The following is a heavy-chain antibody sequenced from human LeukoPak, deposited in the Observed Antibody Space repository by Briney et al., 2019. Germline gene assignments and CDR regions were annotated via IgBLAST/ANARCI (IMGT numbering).Heavy chain of an antibody. D-gene: IGHD1-26*01. Sequence: SSVKVSCKASGGTFSSYAISWVRQAPGQGLEWMGGIIPIFGTANYAQEFQGRVTITADESTSTVYMELSSLRSEDTAVYYCARGPSGSYGFGEPPYYMDVWGKGTTVTVSS. V-gene: IGHV1-69*01. CDR2: IIPIFGTA. J-gene: IGHJ6*03. CDR3: ARGPSGSYGFGEPPYYMDV. CDR1: GGTFSSYA.